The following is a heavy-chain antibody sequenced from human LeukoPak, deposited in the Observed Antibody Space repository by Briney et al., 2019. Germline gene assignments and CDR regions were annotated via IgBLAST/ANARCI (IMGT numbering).Heavy chain of an antibody. CDR2: INPSGGST. CDR1: GYTLTSYY. Sequence: ASVTVSCKASGYTLTSYYMHWVRQAPGQGLEWMGIINPSGGSTSYAQKFQGRVTMTRDTSTSTVYMELSSLRSEDTAVYYCARDRDSGWYADYWGQGTLVTVSS. D-gene: IGHD6-19*01. CDR3: ARDRDSGWYADY. V-gene: IGHV1-46*01. J-gene: IGHJ4*02.